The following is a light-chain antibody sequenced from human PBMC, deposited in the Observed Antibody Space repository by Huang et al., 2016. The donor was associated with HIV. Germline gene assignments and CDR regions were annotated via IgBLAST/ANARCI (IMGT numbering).Light chain of an antibody. CDR2: GAS. V-gene: IGKV1-39*01. J-gene: IGKJ3*01. CDR1: QSIRKD. Sequence: DIHMTQSPSSLSASVGVRVTITCRASQSIRKDLNWYQQKPGKAPKRLIYGASSLESGVPGRFSGSGSGTDVTLTISSLQPEDCATYYCQQSYSTLLFTFGPGTKVDI. CDR3: QQSYSTLLFT.